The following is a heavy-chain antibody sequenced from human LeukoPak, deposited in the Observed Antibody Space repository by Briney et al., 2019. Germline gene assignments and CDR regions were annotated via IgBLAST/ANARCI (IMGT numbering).Heavy chain of an antibody. CDR3: ARARVTLTTYFEY. J-gene: IGHJ4*02. Sequence: GGSLRLSCAASGFTFSTSAIHWVRQAPAKGLEWVAVISNDGSDTYYADSVQGRFTVSRDNSKNTLYLQMNSLRPEDTALYYCARARVTLTTYFEYWGQGTLVSVSS. CDR2: ISNDGSDT. D-gene: IGHD2-21*02. V-gene: IGHV3-30*04. CDR1: GFTFSTSA.